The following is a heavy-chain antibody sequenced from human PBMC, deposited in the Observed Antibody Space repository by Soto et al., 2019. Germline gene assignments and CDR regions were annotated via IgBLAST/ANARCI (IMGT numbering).Heavy chain of an antibody. Sequence: SETLSLTCAVYGGSFSGYYWSWIRQPPGKGLEWIGEINHSGSTNYNPSLKSRVTISVDTSKNQFSLKLSSVTAADTAVYYCARGLSRMALSRKYGSGSYYLWGQGTLVTVSS. CDR1: GGSFSGYY. CDR2: INHSGST. CDR3: ARGLSRMALSRKYGSGSYYL. J-gene: IGHJ4*02. V-gene: IGHV4-34*01. D-gene: IGHD3-10*01.